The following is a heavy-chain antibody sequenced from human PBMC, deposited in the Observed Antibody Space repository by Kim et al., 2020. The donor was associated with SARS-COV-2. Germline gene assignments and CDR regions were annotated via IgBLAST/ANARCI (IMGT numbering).Heavy chain of an antibody. CDR1: GFTFSNYW. V-gene: IGHV3-7*04. Sequence: LSLTCAASGFTFSNYWMNWVRQAPGKGLEWVAIIKKDGSEEKYVDSVKGRFTISRDNAKNSLYLQMNSLRVEDTAMYYCAGGMGWLIDYWGQGAPVTVSS. D-gene: IGHD6-19*01. CDR2: IKKDGSEE. CDR3: AGGMGWLIDY. J-gene: IGHJ4*02.